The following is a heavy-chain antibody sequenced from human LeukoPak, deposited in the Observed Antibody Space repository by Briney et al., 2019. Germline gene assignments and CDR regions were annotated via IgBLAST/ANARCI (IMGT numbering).Heavy chain of an antibody. CDR1: GGTFSSYA. CDR2: IIPIFGTA. J-gene: IGHJ4*02. CDR3: ARDVYYDFWSGYSGYFDY. D-gene: IGHD3-3*01. V-gene: IGHV1-69*13. Sequence: ASVKVSCKASGGTFSSYAISWVRQAPGQGLEWMGGIIPIFGTANYAQKFQGRVTITADESTSTAYMELSSLRSEDTAVYYCARDVYYDFWSGYSGYFDYWGQGTLVTVSS.